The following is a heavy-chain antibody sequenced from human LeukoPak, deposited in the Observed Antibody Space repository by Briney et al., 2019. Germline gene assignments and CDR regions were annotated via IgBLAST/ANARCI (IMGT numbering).Heavy chain of an antibody. CDR2: ISGTGGST. Sequence: GGSLRLSCAASGFTFSNYAMSWVRQAPGKGLEWDSSISGTGGSTYYADSVKGRFTISRDNSNNTLFLQMNSLRAEDTAVYYCAKVRTGHYSDYWGQGTLVTVSS. CDR1: GFTFSNYA. V-gene: IGHV3-23*01. CDR3: AKVRTGHYSDY. D-gene: IGHD1-1*01. J-gene: IGHJ4*02.